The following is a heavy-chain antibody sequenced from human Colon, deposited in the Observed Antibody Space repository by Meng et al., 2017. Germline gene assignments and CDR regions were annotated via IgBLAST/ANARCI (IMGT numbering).Heavy chain of an antibody. CDR2: TYYRSKYYN. D-gene: IGHD3-10*02. J-gene: IGHJ4*02. Sequence: QLPLQQAGPGLVKPSQTLSLTCALSGDSVSSNSAAWNWIRQSPSRGLEWLGRTYYRSKYYNDYALSVKSRITINPDTSKNQFSLQLNSVTPEDTAIYYCARDWGDVRGGFDFWGQGTLVTVSS. CDR1: GDSVSSNSAA. CDR3: ARDWGDVRGGFDF. V-gene: IGHV6-1*01.